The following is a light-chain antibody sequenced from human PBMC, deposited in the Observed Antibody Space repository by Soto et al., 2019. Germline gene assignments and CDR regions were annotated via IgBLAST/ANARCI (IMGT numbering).Light chain of an antibody. CDR1: QSVSNSY. CDR3: QQYGSSPVT. J-gene: IGKJ2*01. V-gene: IGKV3-20*01. Sequence: EIVLTQSPGTLSLSPGERATLSCRASQSVSNSYLAWYQQKPGQAPRLLIYSASSRATGIPDRFSGSGSGTDFPLTISRLEPEDFAVYYCQQYGSSPVTFGQGTKLEIK. CDR2: SAS.